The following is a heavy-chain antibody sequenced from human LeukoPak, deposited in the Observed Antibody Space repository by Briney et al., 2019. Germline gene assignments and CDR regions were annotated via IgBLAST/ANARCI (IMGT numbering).Heavy chain of an antibody. V-gene: IGHV4-30-2*01. D-gene: IGHD2-21*02. J-gene: IGHJ5*02. CDR2: IYHSGST. CDR1: GGSISSGGYS. CDR3: ARGDSEGYVPNWFDP. Sequence: SQTLSLTCAVSGGSISSGGYSWSWIRQPPGKGLEWIGYIYHSGSTYYNPSLKSRVTISVDRSKNQFSLKLSSVTAADTAVYYCARGDSEGYVPNWFDPWGQGTLVTVSS.